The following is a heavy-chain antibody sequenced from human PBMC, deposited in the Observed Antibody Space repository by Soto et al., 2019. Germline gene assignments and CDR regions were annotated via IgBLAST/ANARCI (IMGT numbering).Heavy chain of an antibody. J-gene: IGHJ4*02. CDR1: GYTFTTYH. D-gene: IGHD1-1*01. CDR2: INPSGGST. Sequence: QVQLVQSGAEVMKPGASVKVSCMSFGYTFTTYHMYWVRQAPGQGLAWMGKINPSGGSTRYAHRCKGRVTMTRDTSTSTVYMELSGLTSEDTAVYYCTRAFPGPTGTTTFDKWGQGTLVTVSS. V-gene: IGHV1-46*03. CDR3: TRAFPGPTGTTTFDK.